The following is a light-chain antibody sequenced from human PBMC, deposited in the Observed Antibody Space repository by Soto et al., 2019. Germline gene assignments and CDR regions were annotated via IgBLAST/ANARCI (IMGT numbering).Light chain of an antibody. CDR3: QQYGSSPVT. CDR1: QSVSSSY. Sequence: EIVLTQSPGTLSLSPGEGATLSCRASQSVSSSYLAWYQQKPGQAPRLFIYGASSRATGIPDRFSGSGSGTDFTLTISRLEPEDFAVYYCQQYGSSPVTFGGGTKVDIK. CDR2: GAS. J-gene: IGKJ4*01. V-gene: IGKV3-20*01.